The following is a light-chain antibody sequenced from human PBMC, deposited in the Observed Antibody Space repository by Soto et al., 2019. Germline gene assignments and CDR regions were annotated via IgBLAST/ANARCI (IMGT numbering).Light chain of an antibody. CDR2: GNS. V-gene: IGLV1-40*01. J-gene: IGLJ1*01. Sequence: QSVLTQQPLVSGGPGQRVTISCTGSGSDIVNWYQQLPGRAPKLLIYGNSNRPSGVSDRVSASKSGTSASLTITGLQAEDEADYYCQSYDSRLSCSVFGTGTKGTVL. CDR3: QSYDSRLSCSV. CDR1: GSDI.